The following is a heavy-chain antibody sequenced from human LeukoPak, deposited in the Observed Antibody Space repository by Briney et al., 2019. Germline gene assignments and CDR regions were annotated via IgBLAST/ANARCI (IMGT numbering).Heavy chain of an antibody. CDR1: GYTFTSYS. D-gene: IGHD2-15*01. CDR2: ISAYNGNT. J-gene: IGHJ4*02. CDR3: ARDSELRYCSGGSCSFDY. Sequence: ASVKVSCKASGYTFTSYSISWVRRAPGQGLEWMGWISAYNGNTNSAQKLQGRVTMTTDTSTGTAYMELRSLRSDDTAVYYCARDSELRYCSGGSCSFDYWGQGTLVTVSS. V-gene: IGHV1-18*01.